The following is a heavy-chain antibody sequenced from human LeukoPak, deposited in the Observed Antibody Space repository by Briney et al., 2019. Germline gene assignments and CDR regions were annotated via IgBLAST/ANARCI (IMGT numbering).Heavy chain of an antibody. Sequence: GRSLRLSCAASGFTFSSYAMHWVRQAPGKGLEWVAVISHDGSNKYYADSVKGRFTISRDNSKNTLYLQMNSLRAEDTAVYYCARAVDEGIDYWGQGTLVTVSS. CDR2: ISHDGSNK. J-gene: IGHJ4*02. D-gene: IGHD2-15*01. V-gene: IGHV3-30-3*01. CDR3: ARAVDEGIDY. CDR1: GFTFSSYA.